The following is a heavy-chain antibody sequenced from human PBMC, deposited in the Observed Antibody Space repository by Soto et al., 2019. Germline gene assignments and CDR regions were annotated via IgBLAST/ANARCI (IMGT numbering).Heavy chain of an antibody. CDR2: IKQDGSEK. Sequence: GGSLRLSCAASGFTFSSYWMSWVRQAPGKGLEWVANIKQDGSEKYYVDSVKGRFTISRDNAKNSLYLQMNSLRAEDTAVYYCARGTRGYCISTSCYFSPSLRYYMDVWGKGTTVTVSS. D-gene: IGHD2-2*01. CDR3: ARGTRGYCISTSCYFSPSLRYYMDV. J-gene: IGHJ6*03. V-gene: IGHV3-7*01. CDR1: GFTFSSYW.